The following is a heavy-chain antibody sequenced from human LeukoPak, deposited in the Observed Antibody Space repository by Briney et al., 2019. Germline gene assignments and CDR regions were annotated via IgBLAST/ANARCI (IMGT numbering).Heavy chain of an antibody. D-gene: IGHD6-19*01. CDR3: AKANSGWYYFDY. CDR2: ISWDGGST. Sequence: GSLRLSCAASGFTFDDYAMHWVRQAPGKGLEWVSLISWDGGSTYYADSVKGRFTISRDNSKTSLYLQMNSLRAEDTALYYCAKANSGWYYFDYWGQGTLVTVSS. V-gene: IGHV3-43D*03. J-gene: IGHJ4*02. CDR1: GFTFDDYA.